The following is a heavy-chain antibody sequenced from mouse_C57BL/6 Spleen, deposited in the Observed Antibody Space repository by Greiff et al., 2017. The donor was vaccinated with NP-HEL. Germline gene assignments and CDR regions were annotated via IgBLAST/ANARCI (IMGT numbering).Heavy chain of an antibody. CDR1: GFNIKDYY. CDR2: IDPEDGDT. Sequence: VQLQQSGAELVRPWASVKLSCTASGFNIKDYYMHWVKQRPEQGLEWIGRIDPEDGDTEYAPKFQGKATMTADTSSNTAYLQLSSLTSEDTAVYYCTTTGTGFYYFDYWGQGTTLTVSS. V-gene: IGHV14-1*01. D-gene: IGHD4-1*01. J-gene: IGHJ2*01. CDR3: TTTGTGFYYFDY.